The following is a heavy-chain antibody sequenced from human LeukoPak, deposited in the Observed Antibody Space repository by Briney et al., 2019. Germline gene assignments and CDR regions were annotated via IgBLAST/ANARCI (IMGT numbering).Heavy chain of an antibody. CDR2: INPSGGST. CDR3: ARDPRGRVGATPPPFDY. J-gene: IGHJ4*02. V-gene: IGHV1-46*01. Sequence: ASVKVSCKASGYTFTSYYMHWVRQAPGQGLEWMGIINPSGGSTSYAQKFQGRVTMTRDTSTNTVYMELSSLRSEDTAVYYCARDPRGRVGATPPPFDYWGQGTLVTVSS. D-gene: IGHD1-26*01. CDR1: GYTFTSYY.